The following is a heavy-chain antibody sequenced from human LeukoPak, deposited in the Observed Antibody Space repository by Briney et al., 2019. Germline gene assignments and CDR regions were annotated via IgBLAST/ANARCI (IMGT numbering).Heavy chain of an antibody. J-gene: IGHJ4*02. CDR3: ARAAGDPSFDY. CDR1: GYTFTSYG. CDR2: INPNSGGT. D-gene: IGHD6-13*01. Sequence: ASVKVSCKASGYTFTSYGISWVRQAPGQGLEWMGWINPNSGGTNYAQKFQGRVTMTRDTSVSTAYMELSRLRSDDTAVYYCARAAGDPSFDYWGQGTLVTVSS. V-gene: IGHV1-2*02.